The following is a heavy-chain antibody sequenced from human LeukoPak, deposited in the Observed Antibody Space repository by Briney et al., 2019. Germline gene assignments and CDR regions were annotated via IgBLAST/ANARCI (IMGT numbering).Heavy chain of an antibody. D-gene: IGHD5-18*01. CDR1: GFTFSSYE. CDR2: ISSSGSTI. J-gene: IGHJ4*02. Sequence: GGSLRLSCAASGFTFSSYEMNWVRQAPGKGLEWVSYISSSGSTIYYADSVKGRFTISRDNAKNSLYLQMNGLRAEDTAVYYCVRDGGVRLKYSYGYGDYWGQGTLVTVSS. V-gene: IGHV3-48*03. CDR3: VRDGGVRLKYSYGYGDY.